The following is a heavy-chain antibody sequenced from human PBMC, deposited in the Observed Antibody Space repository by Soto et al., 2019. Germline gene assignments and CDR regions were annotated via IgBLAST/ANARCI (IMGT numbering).Heavy chain of an antibody. CDR1: GGSISSSSYH. CDR2: IFSSGNT. Sequence: QLQLQASGPGLVKPSETLSLTCTVSGGSISSSSYHWDWIRQPPGQGLEWIGNIFSSGNTYYNPSLKMRVNISVDTARTQCSLKMRSVTAADTAMYYCARQYDYGWGRQIDIWGKGTLIAVSS. D-gene: IGHD3-10*01. V-gene: IGHV4-39*01. CDR3: ARQYDYGWGRQIDI. J-gene: IGHJ4*02.